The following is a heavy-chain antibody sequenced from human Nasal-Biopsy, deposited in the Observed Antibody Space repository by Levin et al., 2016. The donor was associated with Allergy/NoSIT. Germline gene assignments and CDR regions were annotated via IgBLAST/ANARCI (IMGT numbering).Heavy chain of an antibody. V-gene: IGHV3-64D*06. J-gene: IGHJ6*02. Sequence: GGSLRLSCSASEFTFSGYAMHWVRQAPGKGLEYVSTISSNGGSTKYADSVKGRFTISRDNSKNTLYLQMSSLREEDTAVYYCAKDVLLWLEALGVRGMDVWGQGTTVTVSS. CDR1: EFTFSGYA. CDR2: ISSNGGST. CDR3: AKDVLLWLEALGVRGMDV. D-gene: IGHD3-10*01.